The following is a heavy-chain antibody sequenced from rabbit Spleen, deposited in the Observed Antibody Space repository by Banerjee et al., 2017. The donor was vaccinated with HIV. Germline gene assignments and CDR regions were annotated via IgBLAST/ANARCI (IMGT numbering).Heavy chain of an antibody. J-gene: IGHJ2*01. CDR1: GFSLSSTY. CDR3: ARGLWDGYAGYGDVTDAFDP. CDR2: IYGSGST. D-gene: IGHD7-1*01. Sequence: QSVEESGGRLVTPGTPLTLTCTASGFSLSSTYMTWVRQAPGKGLEWIGIIYGSGSTYYATWAKGRFTISKTSTTVDLKITSPTTEDTATYFCARGLWDGYAGYGDVTDAFDPWGQGTLVTVS. V-gene: IGHV1S69*01.